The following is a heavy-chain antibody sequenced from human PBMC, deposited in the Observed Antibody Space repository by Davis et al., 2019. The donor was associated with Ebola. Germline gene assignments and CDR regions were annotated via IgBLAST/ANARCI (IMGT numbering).Heavy chain of an antibody. V-gene: IGHV3-11*04. CDR2: ISSSGSTI. Sequence: GESLKISCAASGFTFDDYGMSWVRQAPGKGLEWVSYISSSGSTIYYADSVKGRFTISRDNAKNSLYLQMNSLRIEDTAVYYCARDYGWGFEVWGQGTMVTVSS. CDR3: ARDYGWGFEV. D-gene: IGHD3-10*01. J-gene: IGHJ3*01. CDR1: GFTFDDYG.